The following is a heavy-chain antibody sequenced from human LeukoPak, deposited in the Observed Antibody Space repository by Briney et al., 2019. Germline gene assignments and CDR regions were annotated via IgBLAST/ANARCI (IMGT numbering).Heavy chain of an antibody. CDR1: GYTFTSYY. Sequence: ASVKVSCKASGYTFTSYYMHWVRQAPGQGLEWMGIINPSGGSTSYAQKFQGSVTMTRDTSTSTVYMELSSLRSEDTAVYYCARGVYYYDSSGYYYDYYYYYMDVWGKGTTVTVSS. CDR2: INPSGGST. J-gene: IGHJ6*03. CDR3: ARGVYYYDSSGYYYDYYYYYMDV. V-gene: IGHV1-46*01. D-gene: IGHD3-22*01.